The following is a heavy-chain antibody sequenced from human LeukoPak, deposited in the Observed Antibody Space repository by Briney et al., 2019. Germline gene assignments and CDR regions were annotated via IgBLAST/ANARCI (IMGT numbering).Heavy chain of an antibody. V-gene: IGHV3-11*04. CDR1: EFTIRNHY. CDR3: ARVWVRGVMTYYGMDV. J-gene: IGHJ6*02. CDR2: ISGSGSTI. D-gene: IGHD3-10*01. Sequence: GGSLRLSCADSEFTIRNHYVSWIRQAPGKGLEWVSYISGSGSTIYYGDSVKGRFTISRDNSKNTLYLQMNSLRAEDTAVYYCARVWVRGVMTYYGMDVWGQGTTVTVSS.